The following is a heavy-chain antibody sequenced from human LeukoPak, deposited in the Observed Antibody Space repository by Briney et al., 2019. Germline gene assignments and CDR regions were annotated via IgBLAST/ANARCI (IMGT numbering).Heavy chain of an antibody. D-gene: IGHD6-19*01. CDR3: ARDEAVAGMGY. V-gene: IGHV4-34*01. CDR1: GGSFSGYY. J-gene: IGHJ4*02. CDR2: INHSGST. Sequence: ASETLSLTCAVYGGSFSGYYWSWIRQPPGKGLEWIGEINHSGSTNYNPSLKSRVTISVDTSKNQFSLKLSSVTAADTAVYYCARDEAVAGMGYWGQGTLVTVSS.